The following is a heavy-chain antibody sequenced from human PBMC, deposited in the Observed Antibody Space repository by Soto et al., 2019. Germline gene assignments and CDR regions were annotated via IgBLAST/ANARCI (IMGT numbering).Heavy chain of an antibody. V-gene: IGHV1-8*02. Sequence: ASVKVSCKASGYTFITYGISWVRQAPGQGLEWMGWMNPNSGNTGYAQKFQGRVTMTRNTSISTAYMELSSLRSEDTAVYYCARWDYGVYARFDYWGQGTLVTVSS. CDR3: ARWDYGVYARFDY. CDR1: GYTFITYG. D-gene: IGHD4-17*01. J-gene: IGHJ4*02. CDR2: MNPNSGNT.